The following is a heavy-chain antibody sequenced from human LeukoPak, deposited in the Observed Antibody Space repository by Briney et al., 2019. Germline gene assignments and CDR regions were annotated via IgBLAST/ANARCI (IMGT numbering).Heavy chain of an antibody. CDR3: ARVEHYYDSSRVDY. V-gene: IGHV4-61*02. CDR1: GGSISSGSYY. D-gene: IGHD3-22*01. J-gene: IGHJ4*02. Sequence: PSETLSLTCTVSGGSISSGSYYWSWIRQPPGKGLEWIGRIYTSGSTNYNPSLKSRVTISVDTSKNQFSLKLSSVTAADTAVYYCARVEHYYDSSRVDYWGQGALVTVSS. CDR2: IYTSGST.